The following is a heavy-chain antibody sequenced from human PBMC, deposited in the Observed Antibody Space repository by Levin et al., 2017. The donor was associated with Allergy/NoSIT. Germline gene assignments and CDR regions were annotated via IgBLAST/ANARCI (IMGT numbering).Heavy chain of an antibody. D-gene: IGHD6-13*01. CDR1: GFTFSDYY. J-gene: IGHJ3*02. CDR3: ASRGEQQLAAATVAAFDI. Sequence: GGSLRLSCAASGFTFSDYYMSWIRQAPGKGLEWVSYISSSGSTIYYADSVKGRFTISRDNAKNSLYLQMNSLRAEDTAVYYCASRGEQQLAAATVAAFDIWGQGTMVTVSS. V-gene: IGHV3-11*01. CDR2: ISSSGSTI.